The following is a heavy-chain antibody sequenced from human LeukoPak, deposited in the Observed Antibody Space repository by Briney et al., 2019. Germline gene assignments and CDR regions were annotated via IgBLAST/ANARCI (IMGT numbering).Heavy chain of an antibody. Sequence: GGSLRLSCAASGFTFSTYAMSWVRQAPGKGLEWVSSFSGSGGSTYYADPMKGRFTISRDNSKNTLYLQMNSLRAEDTAVYYCAKDLGMQVWFPLWGQGTLVTVSS. D-gene: IGHD5-18*01. CDR1: GFTFSTYA. J-gene: IGHJ4*02. CDR2: FSGSGGST. CDR3: AKDLGMQVWFPL. V-gene: IGHV3-23*01.